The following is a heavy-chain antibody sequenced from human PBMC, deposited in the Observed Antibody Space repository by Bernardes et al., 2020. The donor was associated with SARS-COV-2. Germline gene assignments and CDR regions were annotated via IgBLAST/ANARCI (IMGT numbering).Heavy chain of an antibody. CDR1: GYSFTSHW. D-gene: IGHD6-13*01. V-gene: IGHV5-51*01. Sequence: GESLMISCKGSGYSFTSHWIGWVRQMPGKGLEWMGIINPGDSDTRSSPSFQGQVTMSADKSITTAYLQWSILKASDTAMYYCARQGYSSTWFDFWGQGTLVTVSS. J-gene: IGHJ4*02. CDR3: ARQGYSSTWFDF. CDR2: INPGDSDT.